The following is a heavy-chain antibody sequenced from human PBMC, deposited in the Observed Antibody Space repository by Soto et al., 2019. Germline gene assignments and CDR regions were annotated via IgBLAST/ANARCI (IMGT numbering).Heavy chain of an antibody. J-gene: IGHJ4*02. V-gene: IGHV1-18*01. D-gene: IGHD3-10*01. CDR1: GFTLNDFG. CDR2: ISGYDGNT. CDR3: AREKWFGQTPFDS. Sequence: GGSVKVSCKASGFTLNDFGVSWVRQAPGQGLEWMGWISGYDGNTNFAQKYEGRVTMTIGSSTSTAYMELRNLRSDDTAMYYCAREKWFGQTPFDSWGQGTLVTVSS.